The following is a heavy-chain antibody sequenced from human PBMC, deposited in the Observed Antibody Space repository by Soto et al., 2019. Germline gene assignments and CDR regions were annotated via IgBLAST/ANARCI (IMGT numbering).Heavy chain of an antibody. J-gene: IGHJ6*02. Sequence: QVQLQESGPGLVRPSQTLTLTCNVSGGSISSDHYHWTWIRQPPGKGLEWIGYIHYSGSVHYNPSLPSRVTMSVDTSKNLFSLKLSSVTAADTAVYFCVREDDGGDRDYYGLDVWGQGTTVTVSS. CDR1: GGSISSDHYH. CDR3: VREDDGGDRDYYGLDV. V-gene: IGHV4-30-4*01. CDR2: IHYSGSV. D-gene: IGHD2-21*02.